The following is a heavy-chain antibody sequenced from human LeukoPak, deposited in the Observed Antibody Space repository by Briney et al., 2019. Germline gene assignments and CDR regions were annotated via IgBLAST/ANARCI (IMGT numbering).Heavy chain of an antibody. Sequence: GGSLRLSCAASGFTFSSYAMHWVRQAPGKGLEWVAVISYDGSNKYYADSVKGRFTISRDNSKNTLYLQMNSLRAEDTAVYYCARSLQTGNTTFGVVIRPPDYWGQGTLVTVSS. J-gene: IGHJ4*02. CDR2: ISYDGSNK. D-gene: IGHD3-3*01. CDR3: ARSLQTGNTTFGVVIRPPDY. CDR1: GFTFSSYA. V-gene: IGHV3-30*04.